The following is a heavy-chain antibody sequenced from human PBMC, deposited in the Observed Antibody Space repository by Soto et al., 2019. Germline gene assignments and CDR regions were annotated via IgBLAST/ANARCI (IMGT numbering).Heavy chain of an antibody. Sequence: QVQLVESGGGVVQPGRSLRLSCAASGFTFSSYAMHWVRQAPGKGLEWVAVISYDGSNKYYADSVKGRFTISRDNSKNTLYLPMNSLRAEDTAVYYCARARRELLRDAFDIWGQGTMVTVSS. V-gene: IGHV3-30-3*01. D-gene: IGHD1-26*01. CDR1: GFTFSSYA. CDR3: ARARRELLRDAFDI. CDR2: ISYDGSNK. J-gene: IGHJ3*02.